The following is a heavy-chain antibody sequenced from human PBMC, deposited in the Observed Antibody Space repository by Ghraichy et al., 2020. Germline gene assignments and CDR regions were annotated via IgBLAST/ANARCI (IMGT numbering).Heavy chain of an antibody. D-gene: IGHD3-9*01. CDR1: GASISSGGYY. V-gene: IGHV4-31*03. Sequence: SETLSLTCTVSGASISSGGYYWNWIRQHPGKGLEWIGYIYYTGSTYYTPSLKSRITISLDTSKNQLSLNLTSVTASDTAVYYCPASWRNTLTGYFVVYWGQGTLVTVSS. J-gene: IGHJ4*02. CDR3: PASWRNTLTGYFVVY. CDR2: IYYTGST.